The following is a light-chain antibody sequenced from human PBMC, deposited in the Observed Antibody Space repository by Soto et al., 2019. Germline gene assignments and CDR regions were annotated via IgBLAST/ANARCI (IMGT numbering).Light chain of an antibody. CDR2: GAS. CDR3: QQYGRSPWT. V-gene: IGKV3-20*01. J-gene: IGKJ1*01. CDR1: QSVSNNY. Sequence: ELVLTQSPGTLSLSPGESSALSCRARQSVSNNYLAWYQQKPGQAPGLLIYGASSRATGIPNRFSGSGSGTDFTLTISRLEPEDFAVYYCQQYGRSPWTFGQGTKVDIK.